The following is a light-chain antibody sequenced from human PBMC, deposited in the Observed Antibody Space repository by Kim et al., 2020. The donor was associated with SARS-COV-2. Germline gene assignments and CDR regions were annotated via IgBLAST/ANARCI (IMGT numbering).Light chain of an antibody. Sequence: QSVAFACTGTASNVGANTNFSWYQQCPDTTPNLILYKLTVLAAGVPFPFSGARSDNTASLTVSGLQAEDEAHYYCSSYAGTNDVRFGGGTQLTVL. CDR1: ASNVGANTN. J-gene: IGLJ2*01. CDR2: KLT. V-gene: IGLV2-8*01. CDR3: SSYAGTNDVR.